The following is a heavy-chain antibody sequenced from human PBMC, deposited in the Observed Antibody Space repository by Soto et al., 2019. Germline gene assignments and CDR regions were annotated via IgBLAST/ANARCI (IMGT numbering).Heavy chain of an antibody. CDR1: GFTFSSYS. Sequence: GSLRLSCAASGFTFSSYSMNWVRQAPGKGLEWVSSISSSSSYIYYADSVKGRFTISRDNAKNSLYLQMNSLRAEDTAVYYCERNTVTIVGGPDWGQGTLVTVSS. CDR3: ERNTVTIVGGPD. CDR2: ISSSSSYI. D-gene: IGHD4-17*01. V-gene: IGHV3-21*01. J-gene: IGHJ4*02.